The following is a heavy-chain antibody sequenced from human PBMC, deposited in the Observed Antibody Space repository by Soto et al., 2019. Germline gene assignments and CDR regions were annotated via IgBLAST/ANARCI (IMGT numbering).Heavy chain of an antibody. Sequence: GGSLRLSCAASGFSFDDYAMTWVRQAAGKGLERVSAISGSGDNTYYADSVKGRFTISRDNSKNTLYLQLNSLRAEDTALYYCAKGYYSGYDLAYFDYWGQGTLVTVSS. V-gene: IGHV3-23*01. CDR2: ISGSGDNT. CDR3: AKGYYSGYDLAYFDY. CDR1: GFSFDDYA. J-gene: IGHJ4*02. D-gene: IGHD5-12*01.